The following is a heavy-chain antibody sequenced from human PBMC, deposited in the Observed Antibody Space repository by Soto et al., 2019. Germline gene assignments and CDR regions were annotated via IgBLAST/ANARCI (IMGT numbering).Heavy chain of an antibody. CDR1: GGSISSYY. J-gene: IGHJ5*02. CDR2: IYYSGST. D-gene: IGHD3-22*01. CDR3: ASSQYYYDSSGYYSNWFDP. Sequence: ASESLSLTCTVYGGSISSYYWSWIRQPPGKGLEWIGYIYYSGSTNYNPSLKSRVTISVDTSKNQFSLKLSSVTAADTAVYYCASSQYYYDSSGYYSNWFDPWGQGTLVTVSS. V-gene: IGHV4-59*01.